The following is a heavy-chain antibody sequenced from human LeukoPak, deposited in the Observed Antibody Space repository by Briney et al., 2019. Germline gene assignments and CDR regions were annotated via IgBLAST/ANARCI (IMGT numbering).Heavy chain of an antibody. Sequence: TGGSLRLSCAASGFTFSSYAMSWVRQAPGKGLEWVSAISGSGGSTYYADSVKGRFTISRDNSKNTLYLQMNSLRAEDTAVYYCAKDFTSWYGRWFDPWGQGTLVTVSS. D-gene: IGHD6-13*01. CDR1: GFTFSSYA. CDR2: ISGSGGST. V-gene: IGHV3-23*01. J-gene: IGHJ5*02. CDR3: AKDFTSWYGRWFDP.